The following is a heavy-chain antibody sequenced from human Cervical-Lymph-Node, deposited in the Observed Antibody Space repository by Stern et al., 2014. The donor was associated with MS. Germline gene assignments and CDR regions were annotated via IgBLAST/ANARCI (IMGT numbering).Heavy chain of an antibody. CDR3: ARGSDYASPDY. D-gene: IGHD2-2*01. J-gene: IGHJ4*02. Sequence: VQLVESGAEVKKPGASVIVSCKASGYTFTRYGITWVRQAPGQGPEWMGWISAYNGNTKYTQKYQGRVTMTTDTSTSTAYMELRSLRSDDTAVYYCARGSDYASPDYWGQGTLVSVSS. CDR1: GYTFTRYG. CDR2: ISAYNGNT. V-gene: IGHV1-18*01.